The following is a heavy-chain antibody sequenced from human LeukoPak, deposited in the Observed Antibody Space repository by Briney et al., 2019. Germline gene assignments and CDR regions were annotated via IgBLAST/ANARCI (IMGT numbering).Heavy chain of an antibody. D-gene: IGHD3-22*01. CDR3: ARGYYYDSMIDAFDI. J-gene: IGHJ3*02. V-gene: IGHV3-30*02. Sequence: GGSLRLSCAASGFTFSSYGMHWVRQAPGKGLEWVAFIRYDGSNKYYADSVKGRFTISRDNSKNTLYLQMNSLRAEDTAVYYCARGYYYDSMIDAFDIWGQGTMVTVSS. CDR2: IRYDGSNK. CDR1: GFTFSSYG.